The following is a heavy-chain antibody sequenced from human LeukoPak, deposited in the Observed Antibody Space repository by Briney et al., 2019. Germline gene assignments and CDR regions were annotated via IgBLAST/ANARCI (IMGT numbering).Heavy chain of an antibody. D-gene: IGHD5-18*01. J-gene: IGHJ4*02. Sequence: PGGSLRLSCAASGFTFSNFGMHWVRQAPGKGLEWVAVIWYDGSNKYHADSVKGRFTISRDNAKNSLYLQMDSLRVEDTAFYYCARDLAYSRLDYWGQGMLVTVSS. CDR1: GFTFSNFG. CDR3: ARDLAYSRLDY. CDR2: IWYDGSNK. V-gene: IGHV3-33*01.